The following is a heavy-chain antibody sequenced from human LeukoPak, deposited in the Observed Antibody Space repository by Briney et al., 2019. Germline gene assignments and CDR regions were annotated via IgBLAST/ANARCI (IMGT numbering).Heavy chain of an antibody. CDR2: IYFSGST. V-gene: IGHV4-39*01. CDR1: GGSISSSSYY. D-gene: IGHD3-22*01. J-gene: IGHJ3*02. Sequence: PSETLSLTCTVSGGSISSSSYYWGWVSQPPGTGLEWIGSIYFSGSTYYNPSLKTRVTISVDTSKNQFSLKLSSVTAADTAVYYCARRSGYYSDAFDIWGQGTMVTVSS. CDR3: ARRSGYYSDAFDI.